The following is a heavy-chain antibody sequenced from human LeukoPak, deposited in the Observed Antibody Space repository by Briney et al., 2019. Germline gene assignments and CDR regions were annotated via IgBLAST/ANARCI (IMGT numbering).Heavy chain of an antibody. V-gene: IGHV4-59*11. CDR2: ISYNGST. CDR3: ARDSYYGSASSHLDY. CDR1: GDSISNHY. Sequence: SDTLSLTCTVSGDSISNHYWSWIRQSPGMGLEWIGYISYNGSTSYNPSLRSRVTISGDTSKNHFPLKLSSVTAADTALYYCARDSYYGSASSHLDYWGQGTLVTVSS. J-gene: IGHJ4*02. D-gene: IGHD3-10*01.